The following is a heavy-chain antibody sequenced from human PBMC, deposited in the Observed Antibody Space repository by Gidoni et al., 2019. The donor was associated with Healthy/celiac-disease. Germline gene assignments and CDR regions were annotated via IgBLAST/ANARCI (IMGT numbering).Heavy chain of an antibody. V-gene: IGHV4-4*07. D-gene: IGHD4-4*01. CDR3: AREEYSNYEYYGMDV. Sequence: QVQLQESGPGLVKPSETLSLTCTVSGGSISSYYWRWIRQPAGKGLEWIGRIYTTGSTNYNPSLKSRVTMSVDTSKNQFSLKLSSVTAADTAVYYCAREEYSNYEYYGMDVWGQGTTVTVSS. CDR2: IYTTGST. CDR1: GGSISSYY. J-gene: IGHJ6*02.